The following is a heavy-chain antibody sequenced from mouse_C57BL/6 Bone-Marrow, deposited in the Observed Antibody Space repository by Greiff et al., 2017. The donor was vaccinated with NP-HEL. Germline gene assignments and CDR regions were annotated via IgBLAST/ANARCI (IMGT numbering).Heavy chain of an antibody. CDR2: INPSTGGT. J-gene: IGHJ2*01. V-gene: IGHV1-42*01. D-gene: IGHD1-1*01. CDR3: ARFLDYYGSSYDY. CDR1: GYSFTGYY. Sequence: VQLQQSGPELVKPGASVKISCKASGYSFTGYYMNWVKQSPEKSLEWIGEINPSTGGTTYNQKFKAKATLTVDKSSSTAYMQLKSLTSEDSAVYYCARFLDYYGSSYDYWGQGTTLTVSS.